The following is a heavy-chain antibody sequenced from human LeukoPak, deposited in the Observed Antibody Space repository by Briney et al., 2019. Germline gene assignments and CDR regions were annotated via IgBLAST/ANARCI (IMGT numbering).Heavy chain of an antibody. CDR2: MNPNSGNT. CDR1: GYTFTSYD. D-gene: IGHD2-2*01. V-gene: IGHV1-8*01. Sequence: ASVKVSRKASGYTFTSYDINWVRQATGQGLEWMGWMNPNSGNTGYAQKFQGRVTMTRNTSISTAYMELSSLRSEDTAVYYCARGLGRPRYCSSTSCYRNEDYWGQGTLVTVSS. J-gene: IGHJ4*02. CDR3: ARGLGRPRYCSSTSCYRNEDY.